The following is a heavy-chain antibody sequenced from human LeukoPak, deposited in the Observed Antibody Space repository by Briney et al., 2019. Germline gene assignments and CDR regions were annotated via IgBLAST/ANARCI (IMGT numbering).Heavy chain of an antibody. CDR3: ARAPHTGGGPRRLDY. CDR1: GYTFTSYY. Sequence: GASVKVSCKPSGYTFTSYYMHWVRQAPGQGLEWMGIINPSGGSTSYAQKFQGRVTMTRDTSTSTVYMELSSLRSEDTAVYYCARAPHTGGGPRRLDYWGQGTLVTVSS. V-gene: IGHV1-46*01. CDR2: INPSGGST. D-gene: IGHD2-15*01. J-gene: IGHJ4*02.